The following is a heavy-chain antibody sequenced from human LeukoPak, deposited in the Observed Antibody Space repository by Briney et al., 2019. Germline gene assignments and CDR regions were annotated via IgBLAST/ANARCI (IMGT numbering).Heavy chain of an antibody. D-gene: IGHD2-15*01. J-gene: IGHJ3*02. CDR2: INPNSGGT. CDR1: GYTFTGYY. V-gene: IGHV1-2*04. CDR3: ARRGYCSGGSCPDAFDI. Sequence: ASVKVSYKASGYTFTGYYMHWVRQAPGQGLEWMGWINPNSGGTNYAQKFQGWVTMTRDTSISTAYMELSRLRSDDTAVYYCARRGYCSGGSCPDAFDIWGQGTMVTVSS.